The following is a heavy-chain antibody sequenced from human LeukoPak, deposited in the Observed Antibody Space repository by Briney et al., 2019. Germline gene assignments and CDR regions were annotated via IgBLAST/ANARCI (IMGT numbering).Heavy chain of an antibody. CDR3: AGPLSSGSYYFDY. V-gene: IGHV3-33*01. CDR2: IWYDGSNK. Sequence: GGSLRLSCAASGFTFSSYGMHWVRQAPGKGLEWVAVIWYDGSNKYYADSVKGRFTISRDNSKNTLYLQMNSLRAEDTAVYYCAGPLSSGSYYFDYWGQGTLVTVSS. CDR1: GFTFSSYG. J-gene: IGHJ4*02. D-gene: IGHD3-22*01.